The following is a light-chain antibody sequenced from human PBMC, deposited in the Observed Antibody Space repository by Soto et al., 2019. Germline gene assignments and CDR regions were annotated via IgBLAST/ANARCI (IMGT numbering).Light chain of an antibody. J-gene: IGKJ5*01. CDR2: KAS. CDR1: QTISSW. V-gene: IGKV1-5*03. Sequence: DIQMTQSPSTLSGSVGDRVTITCRASQTISSWLAWYQQKPGKAPKLLIYKASTLKSGVPSRFSGSGSGTDFTLTISSLQPEDFATYYCQQLNSYLTFGQGTRLEIK. CDR3: QQLNSYLT.